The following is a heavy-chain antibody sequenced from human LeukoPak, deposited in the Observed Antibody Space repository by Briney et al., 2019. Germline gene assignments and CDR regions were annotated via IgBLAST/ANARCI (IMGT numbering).Heavy chain of an antibody. V-gene: IGHV3-23*01. CDR3: AKSKVVAATMGRFDY. Sequence: GGSLRLSCAASGFTFSSYAMNWVRQAPGKGLEGVSTISGSDGSTYYADSVKGRFTISIDNSKNTLYLQMNSLRAEDTAVYYCAKSKVVAATMGRFDYWGQGTLVTVSS. CDR1: GFTFSSYA. D-gene: IGHD2-15*01. J-gene: IGHJ4*02. CDR2: ISGSDGST.